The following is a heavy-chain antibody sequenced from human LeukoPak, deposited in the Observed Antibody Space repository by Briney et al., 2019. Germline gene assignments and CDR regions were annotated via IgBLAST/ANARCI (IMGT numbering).Heavy chain of an antibody. CDR2: MNRDGSEK. V-gene: IGHV3-7*01. CDR1: GFTFSSYA. D-gene: IGHD3-16*01. Sequence: PGGSLRLSCAASGFTFSSYAMNWVRQAPGKGLEWVANMNRDGSEKNYVDSIKGRFTISRDNAANSLYLQMNSLRVEDTAVYYCARDGGIIRFGGQDVWGQGTTVIVS. J-gene: IGHJ6*02. CDR3: ARDGGIIRFGGQDV.